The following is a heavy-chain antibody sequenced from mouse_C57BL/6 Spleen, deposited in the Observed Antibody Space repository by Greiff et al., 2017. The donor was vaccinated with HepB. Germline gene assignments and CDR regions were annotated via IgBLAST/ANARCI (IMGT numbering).Heavy chain of an antibody. J-gene: IGHJ2*01. V-gene: IGHV8-12*01. CDR2: IYWDDDK. Sequence: QVQLKESGPGILQSSQTLSLTCSFSGFSLSTSGMGVSWIRQPSGKGLEWLAHIYWDDDKRYNPSLKSRRTISKDTSRNQVFLKITSVDTADTATYYCARRGTGNRGTYYFDYWGQGTTLTVSS. CDR3: ARRGTGNRGTYYFDY. D-gene: IGHD4-1*01. CDR1: GFSLSTSGMG.